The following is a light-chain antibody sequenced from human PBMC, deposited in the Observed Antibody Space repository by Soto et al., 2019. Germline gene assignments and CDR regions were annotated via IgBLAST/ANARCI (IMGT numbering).Light chain of an antibody. CDR1: QSISTW. CDR3: QQYKSVSLLT. J-gene: IGKJ4*01. CDR2: KAS. Sequence: DIQMTQSPSTLSASVGDRVTITCRASQSISTWLARYQQKPGKAPKLLIYKASSLESGVPSRFSGSGSGTEFTLTISGLQPDDFATYYCQQYKSVSLLTFGGGTKVDIK. V-gene: IGKV1-5*03.